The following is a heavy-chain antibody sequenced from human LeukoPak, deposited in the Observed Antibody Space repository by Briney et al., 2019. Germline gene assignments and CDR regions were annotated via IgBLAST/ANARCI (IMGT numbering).Heavy chain of an antibody. CDR2: IYYSGST. J-gene: IGHJ2*01. D-gene: IGHD2-2*01. CDR3: ARLGGVPAAIDWFDP. CDR1: GGSISSYY. Sequence: PSETLSLTCTVSGGSISSYYWSWIRQPPGKGLEWIGYIYYSGSTNYNPSLKSRVTISVDTSKNQFSLKLSSVTAADTAVYYCARLGGVPAAIDWFDPWGRGTLVTVSS. V-gene: IGHV4-59*08.